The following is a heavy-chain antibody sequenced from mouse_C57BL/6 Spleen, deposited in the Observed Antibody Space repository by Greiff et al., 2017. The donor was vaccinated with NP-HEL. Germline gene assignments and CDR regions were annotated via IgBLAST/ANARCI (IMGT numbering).Heavy chain of an antibody. J-gene: IGHJ4*01. Sequence: VQLQQSGAELVRPGASVTLSCKASGYTFTDYEMHWVKQTPVHGLEWIGAIDPETGGTAYNQKFKGKAILTADKSSSTAYMELRSLTSEDSAVYYCTRYSYPYYAMDYWGQGTSVTVSS. V-gene: IGHV1-15*01. CDR2: IDPETGGT. CDR1: GYTFTDYE. CDR3: TRYSYPYYAMDY. D-gene: IGHD2-10*01.